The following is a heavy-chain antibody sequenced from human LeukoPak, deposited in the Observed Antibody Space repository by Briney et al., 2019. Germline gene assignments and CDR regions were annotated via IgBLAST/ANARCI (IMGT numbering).Heavy chain of an antibody. CDR2: LNPKSGGT. CDR3: ARGGRSTSCCDDAFDI. Sequence: ASVKVSCKASGYTFTGYYVHWVRQAPGQGLEWMGWLNPKSGGTNYAENFQGRVTMTRDTSISTAYMELSRLKSDDTAVYYCARGGRSTSCCDDAFDIWGQGTMVTVSS. V-gene: IGHV1-2*02. J-gene: IGHJ3*02. D-gene: IGHD2-2*01. CDR1: GYTFTGYY.